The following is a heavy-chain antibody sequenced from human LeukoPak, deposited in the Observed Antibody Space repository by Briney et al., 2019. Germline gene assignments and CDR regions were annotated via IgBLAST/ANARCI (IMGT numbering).Heavy chain of an antibody. J-gene: IGHJ2*01. D-gene: IGHD3-22*01. Sequence: GGSLRLSCAASGFTFSSYSMNWVRQAPGKGLEWVSSISSSSSYIYYADSVKGRFTISRDNAKNSLYLQMNSLRAEDTAVYYCAREYYDSSGYYYSSYWYFDLWGRGTLVTVSS. CDR3: AREYYDSSGYYYSSYWYFDL. V-gene: IGHV3-21*01. CDR2: ISSSSSYI. CDR1: GFTFSSYS.